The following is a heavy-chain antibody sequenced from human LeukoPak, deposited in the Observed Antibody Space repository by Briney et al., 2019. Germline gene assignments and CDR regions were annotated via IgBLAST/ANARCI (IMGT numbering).Heavy chain of an antibody. CDR1: GFTFSTYG. D-gene: IGHD6-13*01. CDR3: ARGGQYLVFLSPDH. V-gene: IGHV3-33*01. Sequence: GGSLRLSCAASGFTFSTYGMHWVRQAPGKGLEWVAVMWYDGSNKYYADSVKGRFTISRDNSKNTLYLQMNRLRAEDTAVYYCARGGQYLVFLSPDHWGQGTLVTVSS. J-gene: IGHJ4*02. CDR2: MWYDGSNK.